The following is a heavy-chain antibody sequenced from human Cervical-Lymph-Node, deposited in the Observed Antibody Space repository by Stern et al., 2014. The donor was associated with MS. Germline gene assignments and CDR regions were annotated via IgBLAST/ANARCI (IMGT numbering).Heavy chain of an antibody. J-gene: IGHJ6*02. Sequence: EVHLVESGGGLVKPGGSLTLSCDASGFTFSSYSMNWVRKAPGKGLEWLSSITSSGSVYYADSVKGRFTISRDNAKDSLYLQMTSLRAEDTAMYFCARRVRHGSDSVWGSKRDNYFHNYAMDVWGQGTTVIVSS. CDR3: ARRVRHGSDSVWGSKRDNYFHNYAMDV. CDR1: GFTFSSYS. V-gene: IGHV3-21*04. CDR2: ITSSGSV. D-gene: IGHD3-16*01.